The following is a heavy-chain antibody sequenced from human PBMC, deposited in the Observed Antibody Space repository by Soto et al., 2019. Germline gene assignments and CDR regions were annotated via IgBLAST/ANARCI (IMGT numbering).Heavy chain of an antibody. CDR1: GGSISSSSYY. D-gene: IGHD6-13*01. CDR2: IYYSGST. J-gene: IGHJ6*02. V-gene: IGHV4-39*01. Sequence: QLQLQESGPGLVKPSETLSLTCTVSGGSISSSSYYWGWIRQPPGKGLEWIGSIYYSGSTYYNPSLTSRVTISVDTSKNQFSLKLSSVTAADTAVYYCARHQEGSWYYYYYGMDVWGQGTTVTVSS. CDR3: ARHQEGSWYYYYYGMDV.